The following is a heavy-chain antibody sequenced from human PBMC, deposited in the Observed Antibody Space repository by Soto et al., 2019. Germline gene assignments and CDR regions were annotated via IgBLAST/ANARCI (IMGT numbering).Heavy chain of an antibody. Sequence: SETLSLTCTVSGGSISSRSYYWGWIRQPPGKGLEWIGSIYYSGSTYYNPSLKSRVTISVDTSKNQFSLKLSSVTAADTAVYYCARLYDFWSGYSPDAFDIWGQGTMVTVSS. D-gene: IGHD3-3*01. CDR3: ARLYDFWSGYSPDAFDI. V-gene: IGHV4-39*01. J-gene: IGHJ3*02. CDR2: IYYSGST. CDR1: GGSISSRSYY.